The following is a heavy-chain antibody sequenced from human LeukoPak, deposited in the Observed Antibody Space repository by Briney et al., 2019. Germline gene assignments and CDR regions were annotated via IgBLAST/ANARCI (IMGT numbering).Heavy chain of an antibody. CDR3: VIIYLIVGATTFDF. V-gene: IGHV3-43D*03. D-gene: IGHD1-26*01. J-gene: IGHJ6*04. CDR1: GFTFDDYA. CDR2: ITWDGGST. Sequence: PGGSLRLSCAASGFTFDDYAMHWVRQASGKGLEWVSHITWDGGSTHYADSVKGRFTISRDNAKNSLYLQMNSLRVEDTAVYYCVIIYLIVGATTFDFWGKGTTVTISS.